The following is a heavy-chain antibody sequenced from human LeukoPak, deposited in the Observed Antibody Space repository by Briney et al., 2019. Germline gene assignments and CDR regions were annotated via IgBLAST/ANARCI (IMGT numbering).Heavy chain of an antibody. V-gene: IGHV3-21*01. D-gene: IGHD5-24*01. CDR3: ARDPTWRWLQLARKWTLDY. J-gene: IGHJ4*02. Sequence: PGGSLRLSRAASGFTFSSYSMNWVRQAPGKGLEWVSSISSSSSYIYYADSVKGRFTISRDNAKNSLYLQMNSLRAEDTAVYYCARDPTWRWLQLARKWTLDYWGQGTLVTVSS. CDR1: GFTFSSYS. CDR2: ISSSSSYI.